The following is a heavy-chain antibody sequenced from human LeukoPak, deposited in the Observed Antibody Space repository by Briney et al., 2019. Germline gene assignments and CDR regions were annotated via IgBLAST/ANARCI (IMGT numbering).Heavy chain of an antibody. J-gene: IGHJ3*02. CDR2: ISGSGGRT. CDR1: GFTFSSYG. V-gene: IGHV3-23*01. Sequence: GGSLRLSCAASGFTFSSYGMSWVRQAPGKGLEWVSGISGSGGRTDYADSVKGRFIISRDNAKNTLFLQMNSLRAEDTAVYYCAKGSREWEQLDAFDIWGQGTMVTVSS. D-gene: IGHD1-26*01. CDR3: AKGSREWEQLDAFDI.